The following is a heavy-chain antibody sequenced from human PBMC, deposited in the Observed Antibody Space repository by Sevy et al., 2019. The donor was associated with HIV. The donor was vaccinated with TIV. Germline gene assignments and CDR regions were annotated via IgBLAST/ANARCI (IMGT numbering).Heavy chain of an antibody. Sequence: GGSLRLSCAASGFTVSSNYMSWVRQAPGKGLEWVSVIYSGGSTYYADSVKGRFTISRDNSKNTLYLQMNSLRAEDTAVYYSARDYGSGSPQKYYYYGMDVWGQGTTVTVSS. V-gene: IGHV3-53*01. CDR3: ARDYGSGSPQKYYYYGMDV. CDR1: GFTVSSNY. J-gene: IGHJ6*02. D-gene: IGHD3-10*01. CDR2: IYSGGST.